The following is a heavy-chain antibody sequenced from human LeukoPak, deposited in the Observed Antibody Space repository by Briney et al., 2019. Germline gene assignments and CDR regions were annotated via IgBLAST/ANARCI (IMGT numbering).Heavy chain of an antibody. Sequence: SETLSLTCTVSGGSISSSSYYWGWIRQPPGKGLEWIGSIYYSGSTYYNPSLKSRVTIPVDTSKNQFSLKLSSVTAADTAVYYCARLSCTNGVCYKFDYWGQGTLVTVSS. CDR2: IYYSGST. CDR3: ARLSCTNGVCYKFDY. D-gene: IGHD2-8*01. V-gene: IGHV4-39*01. J-gene: IGHJ4*02. CDR1: GGSISSSSYY.